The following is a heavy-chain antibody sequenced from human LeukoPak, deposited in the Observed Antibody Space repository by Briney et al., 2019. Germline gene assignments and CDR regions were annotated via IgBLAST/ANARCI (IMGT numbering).Heavy chain of an antibody. CDR2: IIKTGVSK. J-gene: IGHJ5*02. CDR3: AKGVIPAAMPGFPYWFDP. D-gene: IGHD2-2*01. V-gene: IGHV3-23*01. Sequence: PPRSLTPSSALSAFTLTSDVMSWVRPAPGKWIEWDSVIIKTGVSKYYASTVKGRFPRPRENSKDTLYLQRKSWRAEDTAVYYWAKGVIPAAMPGFPYWFDPWGQGTLVTVSS. CDR1: AFTLTSDV.